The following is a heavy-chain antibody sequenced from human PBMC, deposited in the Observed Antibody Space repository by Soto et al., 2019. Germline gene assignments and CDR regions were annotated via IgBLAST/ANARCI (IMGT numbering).Heavy chain of an antibody. D-gene: IGHD6-13*01. CDR3: ARSRYSRSWYRGGANS. CDR2: ISYDGSNK. V-gene: IGHV3-30-3*01. Sequence: QVHLVESGGGVVQPGRSLRLSCAASGFSFGSYAMHWVRQAPGKGLEWVALISYDGSNKYYADSVKGRFTISRDNSKNTLYLQMNSLRVEDTAVYYCARSRYSRSWYRGGANSWGQGTLVTVSS. CDR1: GFSFGSYA. J-gene: IGHJ4*02.